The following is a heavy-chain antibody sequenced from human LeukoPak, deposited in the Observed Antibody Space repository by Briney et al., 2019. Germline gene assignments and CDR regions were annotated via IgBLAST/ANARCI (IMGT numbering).Heavy chain of an antibody. V-gene: IGHV3-23*01. CDR2: ISGSGGST. J-gene: IGHJ4*02. D-gene: IGHD3-16*02. CDR3: AKDQHDYVWGSYRPWDY. CDR1: GFTFSSYG. Sequence: TGGSLRLSCAASGFTFSSYGMSWVRQAPGKGLEWVSAISGSGGSTYYADSVKGRFTISRDNSKNTLYLQMNSLRAEDTAVYYCAKDQHDYVWGSYRPWDYWGQGTLVTVSS.